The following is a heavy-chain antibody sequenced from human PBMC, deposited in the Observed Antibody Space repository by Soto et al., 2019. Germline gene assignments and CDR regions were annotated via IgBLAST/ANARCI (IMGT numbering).Heavy chain of an antibody. Sequence: EVQLVESGGGLVQPGGSLRLSCAASGFTVSSKYMNWVRQAPGKGLEWVSIIYSGDSTYYADSVKGRFTISRDNSKNTLYLQMNSLRAEDTAVYYCARDVSGNYYYYGLDVWGQGTTVTVSS. CDR2: IYSGDST. CDR1: GFTVSSKY. CDR3: ARDVSGNYYYYGLDV. V-gene: IGHV3-66*01. D-gene: IGHD1-26*01. J-gene: IGHJ6*02.